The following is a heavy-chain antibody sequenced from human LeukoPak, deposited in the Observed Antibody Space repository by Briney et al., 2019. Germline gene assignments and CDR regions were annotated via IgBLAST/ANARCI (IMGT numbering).Heavy chain of an antibody. V-gene: IGHV1-18*01. CDR2: ISAYNGNT. CDR3: ARVFLYCSGGSCYSDY. CDR1: GYTFTSYG. Sequence: GASVKVSCKASGYTFTSYGISWVRQAPGQGLEWMGWISAYNGNTNYAQKLQGRVTMTTDTSTSTAYMELRSLRPDDTAVYYCARVFLYCSGGSCYSDYWGQGTLVTVSS. D-gene: IGHD2-15*01. J-gene: IGHJ4*02.